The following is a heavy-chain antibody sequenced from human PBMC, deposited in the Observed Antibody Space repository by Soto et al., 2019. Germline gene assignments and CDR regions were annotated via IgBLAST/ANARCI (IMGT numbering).Heavy chain of an antibody. J-gene: IGHJ4*02. CDR3: ARHRDWNYGRILFDY. CDR1: GGSISSSSYY. Sequence: PSETLSLTCTVSGGSISSSSYYWGWIRQPPGKGLEWIGSIYYSGSTYYNPSLKSRVTISVDTSKNQFSLKLSSVTAADTALYYCARHRDWNYGRILFDYWGQGTLVTVSS. V-gene: IGHV4-39*01. D-gene: IGHD1-7*01. CDR2: IYYSGST.